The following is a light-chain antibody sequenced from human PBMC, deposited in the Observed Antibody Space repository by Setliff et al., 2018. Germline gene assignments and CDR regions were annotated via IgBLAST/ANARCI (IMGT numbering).Light chain of an antibody. Sequence: QSALTQPPSASGSPGQSVTISCTGTSIYFRRYDYVSWYQQHPGKAPKLLLYDVKKRPSGVPDRFSGSKSGNTASLTVSGLQAEDEADYYCSSHGGSNNWSVFGTGTKVTV. V-gene: IGLV2-8*01. CDR3: SSHGGSNNWSV. CDR1: SIYFRRYDY. CDR2: DVK. J-gene: IGLJ1*01.